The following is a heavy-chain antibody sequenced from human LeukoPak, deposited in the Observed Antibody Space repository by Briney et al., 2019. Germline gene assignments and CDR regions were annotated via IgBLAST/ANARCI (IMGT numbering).Heavy chain of an antibody. D-gene: IGHD3-22*01. CDR3: ARYYSDSSGYYLYYFDY. Sequence: PSETLSLTCTVSGGSISSGDYYWSWIRQPPGKGLEWIGYIYYSGSTYYNPSLKSRVTISVDTSKNQFSLKLSSVTAADTAVYYCARYYSDSSGYYLYYFDYWGQGTLVTVSS. CDR2: IYYSGST. V-gene: IGHV4-30-4*01. J-gene: IGHJ4*02. CDR1: GGSISSGDYY.